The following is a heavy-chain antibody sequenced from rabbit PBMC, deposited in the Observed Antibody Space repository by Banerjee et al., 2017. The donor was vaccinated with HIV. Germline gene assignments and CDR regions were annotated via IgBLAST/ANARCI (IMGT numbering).Heavy chain of an antibody. CDR2: INTSTGNT. D-gene: IGHD4-1*01. Sequence: QSLAESGGGLVKPEGSLTLSCTASGFSFSNKYLMCWVRQAPGKGLEWIACINTSTGNTVYASWAKGRFTISKTSSTTVTLQMTSLTAADTATYFCARDGSGWGANFNLWGQGTLVTVS. J-gene: IGHJ4*01. V-gene: IGHV1S40*01. CDR3: ARDGSGWGANFNL. CDR1: GFSFSNKYL.